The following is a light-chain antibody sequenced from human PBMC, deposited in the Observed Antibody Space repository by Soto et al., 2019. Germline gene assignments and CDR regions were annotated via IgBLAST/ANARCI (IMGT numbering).Light chain of an antibody. J-gene: IGKJ5*01. V-gene: IGKV1-9*01. CDR2: AAS. CDR3: QQYNNWPPIN. Sequence: DIQMTQSPSTRSASVGDRFTITCRASQDIAIYLAWYQQKPGEAPKLLIHAASTLHGGVPSRFSGSGSGTEFTLTISSLQSEDFAVYYCQQYNNWPPINFGQGTRLEIK. CDR1: QDIAIY.